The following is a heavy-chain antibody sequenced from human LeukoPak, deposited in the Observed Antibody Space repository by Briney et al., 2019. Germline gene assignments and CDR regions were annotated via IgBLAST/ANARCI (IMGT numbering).Heavy chain of an antibody. J-gene: IGHJ4*02. CDR1: GYTFTGYY. CDR3: ATSSSWYEGGYYFDY. CDR2: ISAYNGNT. D-gene: IGHD6-13*01. V-gene: IGHV1-18*04. Sequence: ASVKVSCKASGYTFTGYYMHWVRQAPGQGLEWMGWISAYNGNTNYAQKLQGRVTMTTDTSTSTAYMELRSLRSDDTAVYNCATSSSWYEGGYYFDYWGQGTLVTVSS.